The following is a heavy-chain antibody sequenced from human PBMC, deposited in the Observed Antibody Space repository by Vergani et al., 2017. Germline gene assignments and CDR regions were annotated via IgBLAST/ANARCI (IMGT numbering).Heavy chain of an antibody. CDR3: AKSGGGTSHP. J-gene: IGHJ5*02. CDR1: GFTFDDYA. V-gene: IGHV3-9*01. CDR2: ISWNSGSI. D-gene: IGHD2-2*01. Sequence: EVQLVESGGGLVQPGRSLRLSCAASGFTFDDYAMHWVRQAPGKGLEWVSGISWNSGSIGYADSVKGRFTISRDNAKNSLYLQMNSLRAEDTAVYYCAKSGGGTSHPWGQGTLVTVSS.